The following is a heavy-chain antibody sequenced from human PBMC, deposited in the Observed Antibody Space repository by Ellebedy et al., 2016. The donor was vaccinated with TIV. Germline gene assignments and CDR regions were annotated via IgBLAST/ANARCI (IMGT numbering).Heavy chain of an antibody. CDR3: ASSPYGDYGIGY. V-gene: IGHV4-59*01. CDR1: GGSISNYY. CDR2: INDSGST. J-gene: IGHJ4*02. Sequence: SETLSLXXSVSGGSISNYYWSWIRQPPGKGLEWIGYINDSGSTNYSPSLKRRVTISVDTSKSQFSLKLTSVTAADTAVYYCASSPYGDYGIGYWGQGTLVTVSS. D-gene: IGHD4-17*01.